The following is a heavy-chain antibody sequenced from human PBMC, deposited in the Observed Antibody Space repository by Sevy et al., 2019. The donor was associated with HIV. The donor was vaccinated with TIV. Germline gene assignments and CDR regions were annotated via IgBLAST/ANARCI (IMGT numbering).Heavy chain of an antibody. Sequence: GGSLRLSCAASGFTFSSYGMHWVRQAPGKGLEWVAVISYDGSNKYYADSVKGRFTISRDNSKNTRYRQMNSLRAEDTAVYYCAKVRHYDSSGRRAGFDYWGQGTLVTVSS. CDR3: AKVRHYDSSGRRAGFDY. V-gene: IGHV3-30*18. CDR1: GFTFSSYG. CDR2: ISYDGSNK. J-gene: IGHJ4*02. D-gene: IGHD3-22*01.